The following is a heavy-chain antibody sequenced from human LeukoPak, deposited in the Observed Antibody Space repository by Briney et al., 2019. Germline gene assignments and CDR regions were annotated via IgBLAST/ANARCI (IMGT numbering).Heavy chain of an antibody. V-gene: IGHV4-30-2*01. CDR2: IYHSGST. Sequence: PSETLSLTCAVSGGSISSGGYSWSWIRQPPGKGLEWIGYIYHSGSTYYNPSLKSRVTISVDRSKNQFSLKLSSVTAADTAVYYCARDRAAMVTGWFDPWGQGTLVTVSS. CDR1: GGSISSGGYS. J-gene: IGHJ5*02. D-gene: IGHD5-18*01. CDR3: ARDRAAMVTGWFDP.